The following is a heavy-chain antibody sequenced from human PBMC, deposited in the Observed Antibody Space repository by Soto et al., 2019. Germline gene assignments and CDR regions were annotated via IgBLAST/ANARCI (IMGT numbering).Heavy chain of an antibody. CDR1: GYSFTSYW. D-gene: IGHD3-10*01. V-gene: IGHV5-10-1*01. CDR3: ARLKRTYGSGSYPHYYYGMDV. J-gene: IGHJ6*02. CDR2: IDPSDSYT. Sequence: PGESLKISCKGSGYSFTSYWISWVRQMPGKGLEWMGRIDPSDSYTNYSPSFQGHVTISADKSISTAYLQWSSLKASDTAMYYCARLKRTYGSGSYPHYYYGMDVWGQGTTVTVSS.